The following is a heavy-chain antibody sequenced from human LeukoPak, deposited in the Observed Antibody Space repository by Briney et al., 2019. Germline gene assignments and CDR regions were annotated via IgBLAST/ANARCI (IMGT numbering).Heavy chain of an antibody. CDR2: IFYSGTT. V-gene: IGHV4-30-4*07. CDR1: GGSISGGGYS. D-gene: IGHD3-10*01. J-gene: IGHJ4*02. Sequence: PSETLSLTCAVSGGSISGGGYSWSWIRQPPGKGLEWIGYIFYSGTTYYNPSLKSRITISVDTSKNQFSLKLSSVTAADTAVYYCARLGGHLWFGELYDYWGQGTLVTVSS. CDR3: ARLGGHLWFGELYDY.